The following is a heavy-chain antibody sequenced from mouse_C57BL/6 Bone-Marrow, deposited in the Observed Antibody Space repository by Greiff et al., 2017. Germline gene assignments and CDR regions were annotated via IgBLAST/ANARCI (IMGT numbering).Heavy chain of an antibody. V-gene: IGHV1-4*01. D-gene: IGHD2-4*01. CDR3: ARRYYDYDGFAY. J-gene: IGHJ3*01. Sequence: VKLVESGAELARPGASVKMSCKASGYTFTSYTMHWVKQRPGQGLEWIGYINPSSGYTKYNQKFKDKATLTADKSSSTAYMQLSSLTSEDSAVYYCARRYYDYDGFAYWGQGTLVTVSA. CDR1: GYTFTSYT. CDR2: INPSSGYT.